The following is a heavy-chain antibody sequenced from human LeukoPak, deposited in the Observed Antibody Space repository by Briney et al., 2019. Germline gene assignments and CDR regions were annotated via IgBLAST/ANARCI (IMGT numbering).Heavy chain of an antibody. CDR1: GFTFSSYG. D-gene: IGHD4-17*01. Sequence: GGSLRFSCAASGFTFSSYGMHWVRQAPGKGLEWVAVISYDGSNKYYADSVKGRFTISRDNSKNTLYLQMNSLRAEDTAVYYCAKDGSGDYGDYETHFGGRLFDYWGQGTLVTVSS. V-gene: IGHV3-30*18. J-gene: IGHJ4*02. CDR2: ISYDGSNK. CDR3: AKDGSGDYGDYETHFGGRLFDY.